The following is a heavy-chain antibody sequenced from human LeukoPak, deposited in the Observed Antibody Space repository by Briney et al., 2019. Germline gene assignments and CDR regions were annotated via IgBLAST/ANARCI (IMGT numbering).Heavy chain of an antibody. CDR2: ISSSSSYI. D-gene: IGHD2-2*02. J-gene: IGHJ6*02. CDR1: GFTFSSYS. CDR3: ARLVVPAAIQDGMDV. V-gene: IGHV3-21*01. Sequence: GGSLRLSCAASGFTFSSYSMNWVRQAPGKGLEWVSSISSSSSYIYYADSVKGRFTISRDNAKNSLYLQMDSLRAEDTAVYYCARLVVPAAIQDGMDVWGQGTTVTVSS.